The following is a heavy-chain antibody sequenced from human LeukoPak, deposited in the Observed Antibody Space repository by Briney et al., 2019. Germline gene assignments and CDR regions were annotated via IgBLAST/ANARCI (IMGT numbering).Heavy chain of an antibody. Sequence: SETLSLTCAVYGGSFSRYSWSWIRQPPGKGLEWIGEINHSGSTNYNPSLRGRVTISVDTSKHQFSLKLRSVTAADTAVYYCARVVGKYSSSWYYWGQGTLVTVSS. CDR1: GGSFSRYS. V-gene: IGHV4-34*01. CDR3: ARVVGKYSSSWYY. J-gene: IGHJ4*02. D-gene: IGHD6-13*01. CDR2: INHSGST.